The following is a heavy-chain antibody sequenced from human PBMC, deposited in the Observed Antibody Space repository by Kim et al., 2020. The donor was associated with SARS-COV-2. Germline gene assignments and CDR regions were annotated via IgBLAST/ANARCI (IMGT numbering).Heavy chain of an antibody. V-gene: IGHV3-33*01. CDR3: ARDVSLELPNGEWDY. D-gene: IGHD1-7*01. Sequence: GGSLRLSCAASGFTFSSYGMHWVRQAPGKGLEWVAVIWYDGSNKYYADSVKGRFTISRDNSKNTLYLQMNSLRAEDTAVYYCARDVSLELPNGEWDYWGQGTLVTVSS. CDR2: IWYDGSNK. CDR1: GFTFSSYG. J-gene: IGHJ4*02.